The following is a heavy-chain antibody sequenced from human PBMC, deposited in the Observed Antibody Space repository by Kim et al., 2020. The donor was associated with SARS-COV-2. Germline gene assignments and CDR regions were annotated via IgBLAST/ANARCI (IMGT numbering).Heavy chain of an antibody. D-gene: IGHD3-10*01. J-gene: IGHJ4*02. V-gene: IGHV3-30*18. CDR3: AKDRGVGTYFDY. CDR1: GFTFSSYG. CDR2: ISYDGSNK. Sequence: GGSLRLSCAASGFTFSSYGMHWVRQAPGKGLECVAVISYDGSNKYYADSVKGRFTISRDNSKNTLYLQMNSLRAEDTAVYYCAKDRGVGTYFDYWGQGTL.